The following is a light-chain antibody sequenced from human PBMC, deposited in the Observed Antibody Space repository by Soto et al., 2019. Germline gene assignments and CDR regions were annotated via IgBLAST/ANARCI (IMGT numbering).Light chain of an antibody. J-gene: IGKJ4*01. CDR3: HEYGSSPLT. CDR2: DAS. CDR1: QSVRSNY. V-gene: IGKV3-20*01. Sequence: EIVLTQSPGTLSLSPGERATLSCRASQSVRSNYLAWYQQKPGQAPRFLIYDASSRATGIPDRFSGSGSGTDFTLTMSRREPEDFAVYYCHEYGSSPLTFGGGTKVEI.